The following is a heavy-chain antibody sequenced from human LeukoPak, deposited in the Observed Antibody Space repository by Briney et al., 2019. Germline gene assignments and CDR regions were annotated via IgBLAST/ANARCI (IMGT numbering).Heavy chain of an antibody. J-gene: IGHJ4*02. CDR3: ASRPSIAAAGGDFFFDY. Sequence: SETLSLTCTVSGGSISSYYWSWIRQPPGKGLEWIGYIYYSGSTNYNPSLKSRVTISVDTSKNQFSLKLSSVTAADTAVYYCASRPSIAAAGGDFFFDYWGQGTLVTVSS. D-gene: IGHD6-13*01. CDR2: IYYSGST. CDR1: GGSISSYY. V-gene: IGHV4-59*08.